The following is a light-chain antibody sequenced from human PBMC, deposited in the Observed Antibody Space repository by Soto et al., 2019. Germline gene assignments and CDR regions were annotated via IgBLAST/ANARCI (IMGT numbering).Light chain of an antibody. CDR2: EVS. J-gene: IGLJ1*01. Sequence: QSVLTQPASVSGSPGQSITISCTGTSSDVGGYNYVSWYQQHPGKAPKRMIYEVSNRPSGVSNRLSGSKSGNTASLTISGLQAEDEADYYCSSYTSSSTLYVFGTGTKVTVL. V-gene: IGLV2-14*01. CDR3: SSYTSSSTLYV. CDR1: SSDVGGYNY.